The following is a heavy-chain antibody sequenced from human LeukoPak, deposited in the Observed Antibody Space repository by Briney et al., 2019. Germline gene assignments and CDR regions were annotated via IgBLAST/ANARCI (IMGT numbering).Heavy chain of an antibody. V-gene: IGHV4-39*07. J-gene: IGHJ5*02. Sequence: SETLSLTCTASGGSINTPNYYWGWIRQTPGKGLEWIGNIFYSGGTYYSPSLTSRVTISVDTSKNQFSLKLSSVTAADTAVYYCARGRYSGYAKYYNWFDPWGQGTLVTVSS. CDR3: ARGRYSGYAKYYNWFDP. D-gene: IGHD5-12*01. CDR2: IFYSGGT. CDR1: GGSINTPNYY.